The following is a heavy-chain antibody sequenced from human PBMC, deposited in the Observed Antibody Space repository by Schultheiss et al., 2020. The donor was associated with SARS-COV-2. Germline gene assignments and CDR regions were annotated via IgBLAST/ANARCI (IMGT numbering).Heavy chain of an antibody. V-gene: IGHV1-2*02. J-gene: IGHJ4*02. Sequence: ASVKVSCKASGYTFTGYYMHGVRQAPGQGLEGMGGINPNSGGTNYAQKFQGRVTMTRDTSISTAYMELSRLRSDDTAVYYCARGALPVYSGNPGPTFDYWGQGTLVTVSS. CDR1: GYTFTGYY. CDR3: ARGALPVYSGNPGPTFDY. CDR2: INPNSGGT. D-gene: IGHD1-26*01.